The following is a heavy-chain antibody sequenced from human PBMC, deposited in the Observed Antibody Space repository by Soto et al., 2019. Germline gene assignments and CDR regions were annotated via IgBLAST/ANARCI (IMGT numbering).Heavy chain of an antibody. J-gene: IGHJ4*02. CDR1: GGSISSGDYY. V-gene: IGHV4-30-4*01. CDR3: GRAPGDLVYYFDY. Sequence: SETLSLTCTVSGGSISSGDYYWSWIRQPPGKGLEWIGYIYYSGSTYYNPSLKSRVTISVDTSKNQFSLKLRSVTAAETAVYYCGRAPGDLVYYFDYWGQGTLVTVSS. CDR2: IYYSGST. D-gene: IGHD3-16*01.